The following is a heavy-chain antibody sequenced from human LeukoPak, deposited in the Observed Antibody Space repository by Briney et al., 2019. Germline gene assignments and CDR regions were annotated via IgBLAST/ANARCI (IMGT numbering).Heavy chain of an antibody. V-gene: IGHV4-34*01. Sequence: SETLSLTCAVYGGSFSGYYWSWLRQPPGKGLEWIGEINHSGSTNYNPSLKSRVTISVDTSKNQFSLKLSSVTAADTAVYYCARHMKRGYSYGSDAFDIWGQGTMVTVSS. D-gene: IGHD5-18*01. CDR2: INHSGST. CDR1: GGSFSGYY. CDR3: ARHMKRGYSYGSDAFDI. J-gene: IGHJ3*02.